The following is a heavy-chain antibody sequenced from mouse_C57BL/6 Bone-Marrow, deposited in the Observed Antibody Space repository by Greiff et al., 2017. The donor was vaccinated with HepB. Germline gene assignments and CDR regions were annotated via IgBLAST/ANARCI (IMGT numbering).Heavy chain of an antibody. CDR1: GYTFTSYW. D-gene: IGHD1-1*01. V-gene: IGHV1-74*01. Sequence: QVQLQQPGAELVKPGASVKVSCKASGYTFTSYWMHWVKQRPGQGLEWIGRIHPSDSDTNYNQKFKGKATLTVDKSSSTAYMQLSSLTSEDSAVYYCAISNSYGSSYFYWYFDVWGTGTTVTVSS. J-gene: IGHJ1*03. CDR2: IHPSDSDT. CDR3: AISNSYGSSYFYWYFDV.